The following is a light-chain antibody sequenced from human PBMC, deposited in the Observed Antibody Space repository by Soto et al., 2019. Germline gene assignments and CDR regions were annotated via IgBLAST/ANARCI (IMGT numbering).Light chain of an antibody. CDR2: EVT. V-gene: IGLV2-14*01. Sequence: QSALTQPASVSGSPGQSITISCTETSSAVGGYNYVSWYQHHPGKAPKVMIYEVTNRPSGVSNRFSGSKSGNTASLTISGLQFEDEAVYYCASFTSKTTLVFGGGTKLTVL. CDR1: SSAVGGYNY. CDR3: ASFTSKTTLV. J-gene: IGLJ3*02.